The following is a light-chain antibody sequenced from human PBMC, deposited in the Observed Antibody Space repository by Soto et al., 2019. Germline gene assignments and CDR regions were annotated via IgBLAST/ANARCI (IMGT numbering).Light chain of an antibody. CDR3: QQYNDWPLT. Sequence: EIVLTQSPGTLSLSPGERATLSCRASQSVSSSYLAWYQQKPGQAPRLLIYDAYKRATGIPARFSGSGSGTDFTLTISSLQAEDSAVYYCQQYNDWPLTFGGGTKVDIK. CDR2: DAY. J-gene: IGKJ4*01. CDR1: QSVSSSY. V-gene: IGKV3-20*01.